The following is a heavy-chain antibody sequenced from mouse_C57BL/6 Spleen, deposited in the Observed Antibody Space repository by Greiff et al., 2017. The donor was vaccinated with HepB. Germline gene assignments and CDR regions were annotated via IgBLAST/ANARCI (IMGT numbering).Heavy chain of an antibody. CDR3: AKRGAQATDAMDY. D-gene: IGHD3-2*02. V-gene: IGHV2-4*01. CDR1: GFSLTSYG. J-gene: IGHJ4*01. CDR2: IWSGGST. Sequence: QVQLQQSGPGLVQPSQSLSITCTVSGFSLTSYGVHWVRQPPGKGLEWLVVIWSGGSTDYNAAFISRLSISKDNSKSQVFFKMNSLQADDTAIYYCAKRGAQATDAMDYWGQGTSVTVSS.